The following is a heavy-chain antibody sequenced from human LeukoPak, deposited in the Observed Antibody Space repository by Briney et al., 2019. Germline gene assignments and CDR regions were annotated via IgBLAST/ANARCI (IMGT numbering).Heavy chain of an antibody. CDR2: IYYSAST. CDR3: ARGVVVVAATPDWFDP. D-gene: IGHD2-15*01. Sequence: SETLSLTCTVSGGSISSYYWSWIRQPPGKGLEWIGYIYYSASTNYNPSLKSRVTISVDTSKNQFSLKLSSVTAADTAVYYCARGVVVVAATPDWFDPWGQGTLVTVSS. CDR1: GGSISSYY. J-gene: IGHJ5*02. V-gene: IGHV4-59*01.